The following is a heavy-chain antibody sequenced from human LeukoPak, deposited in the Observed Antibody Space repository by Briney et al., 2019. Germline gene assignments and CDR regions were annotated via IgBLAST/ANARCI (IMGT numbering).Heavy chain of an antibody. CDR3: ASKVGATGRADY. D-gene: IGHD1-26*01. J-gene: IGHJ4*02. Sequence: GGPLRLSCAASGLTFSSYGMPWVPQAPGKGLEGVAVIWYYGSNKYHADAVKGRFTISRDNSKNTLYLQMNSLRAEDTAVYYCASKVGATGRADYWGQGTLVTVSS. V-gene: IGHV3-30*02. CDR1: GLTFSSYG. CDR2: IWYYGSNK.